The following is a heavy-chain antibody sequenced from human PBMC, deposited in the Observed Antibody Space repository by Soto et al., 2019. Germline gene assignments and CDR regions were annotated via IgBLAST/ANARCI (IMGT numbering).Heavy chain of an antibody. CDR1: GGSISSYY. Sequence: SETLSLTCTVSGGSISSYYWSWIRQPPGKGLEWIGYIYYSGSTNYNPSLKSRVTISVDTSKNQFSLKLSSVTAADTAVYYCARSGYSGYDHKNSAFDIWGQGTMVTVSS. D-gene: IGHD5-12*01. J-gene: IGHJ3*02. V-gene: IGHV4-59*01. CDR3: ARSGYSGYDHKNSAFDI. CDR2: IYYSGST.